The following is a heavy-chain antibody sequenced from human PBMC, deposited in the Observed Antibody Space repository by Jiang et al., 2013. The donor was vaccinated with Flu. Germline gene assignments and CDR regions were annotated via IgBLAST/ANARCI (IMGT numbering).Heavy chain of an antibody. CDR1: GYTFTSYG. CDR2: ISANNGNT. D-gene: IGHD6-13*01. J-gene: IGHJ4*02. V-gene: IGHV1-18*01. CDR3: ARTPQQLVPDY. Sequence: YGAEVKKPGASVKVSCKASGYTFTSYGISWVRQAPGQGLEWMGWISANNGNTHYAQKLQGRVTLTTDTSTSTAYMELRSLRSDDTAVYYCARTPQQLVPDYWGQGTLVTVSS.